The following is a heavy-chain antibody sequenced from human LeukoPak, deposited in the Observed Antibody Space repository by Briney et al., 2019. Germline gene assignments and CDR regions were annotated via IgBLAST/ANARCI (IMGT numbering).Heavy chain of an antibody. J-gene: IGHJ3*02. CDR2: IYYSGST. CDR3: ARDRSRLDI. CDR1: GGSISIYY. V-gene: IGHV4-59*01. Sequence: SETLSLTCTVSGGSISIYYWSWIRQPPGKGLEWIGYIYYSGSTNYNPSLKSRVTISVDTSKNQFSLKLSSVTAADTAVYYCARDRSRLDIWGQGTMVTVSS.